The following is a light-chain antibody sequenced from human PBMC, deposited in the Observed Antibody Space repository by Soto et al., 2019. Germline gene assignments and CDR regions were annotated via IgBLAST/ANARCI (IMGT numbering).Light chain of an antibody. CDR2: EVT. CDR1: SSDVGGYNY. J-gene: IGLJ1*01. Sequence: QSALTQPPSASGSPGQSVIISCTGTSSDVGGYNYVSWYQQHPGKAPKLMIYEVTKRPSGVPDRFSGSKSGNTASLTVSGLQAEDEADYYCSSYAGSNKRVFGTGTKVTVL. CDR3: SSYAGSNKRV. V-gene: IGLV2-8*01.